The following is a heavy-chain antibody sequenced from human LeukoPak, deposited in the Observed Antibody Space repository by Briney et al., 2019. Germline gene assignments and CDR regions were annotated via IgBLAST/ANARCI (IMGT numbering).Heavy chain of an antibody. Sequence: GGSLRLSCAASGFTFSSYWMHWVRQAPGKGLVWVSRITNDGSSTSHADSVKGRFTISRDNAKNTLYLQMNSLRAEDTAVYYCAREGDYGDYFDYWGQGTLVTVSS. CDR3: AREGDYGDYFDY. CDR1: GFTFSSYW. V-gene: IGHV3-74*01. D-gene: IGHD4-17*01. J-gene: IGHJ4*02. CDR2: ITNDGSST.